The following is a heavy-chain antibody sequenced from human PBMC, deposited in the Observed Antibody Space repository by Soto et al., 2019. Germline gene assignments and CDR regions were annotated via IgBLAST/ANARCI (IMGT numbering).Heavy chain of an antibody. J-gene: IGHJ4*02. CDR3: ATLPGGRFGEFRFDY. V-gene: IGHV1-24*01. D-gene: IGHD3-10*01. CDR1: GYTLTELS. Sequence: RASVKVSCKVSGYTLTELSMHWVRQAPGKGLEWVGGFDPEDGETIYAQKFQGRVTMTEDTSTDTAYMELSSLRSEDTAVYYCATLPGGRFGEFRFDYWGQGTLVTVSS. CDR2: FDPEDGET.